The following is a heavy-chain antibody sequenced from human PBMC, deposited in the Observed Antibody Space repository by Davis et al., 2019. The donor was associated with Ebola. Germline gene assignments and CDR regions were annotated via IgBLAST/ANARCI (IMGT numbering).Heavy chain of an antibody. V-gene: IGHV3-23*01. Sequence: GESLKISCADSVITFSSYAMTWVRQAPGKGLEWVSAISGSGGTTYYAGSVKGRFTVSRDNSKKTMYLQMNSLRAEDTAVYYCAKFSRAGDSVWGQGTLVTVSS. D-gene: IGHD6-13*01. J-gene: IGHJ4*02. CDR2: ISGSGGTT. CDR1: VITFSSYA. CDR3: AKFSRAGDSV.